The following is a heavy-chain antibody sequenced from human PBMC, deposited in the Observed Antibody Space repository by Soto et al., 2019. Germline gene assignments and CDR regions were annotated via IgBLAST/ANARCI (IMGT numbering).Heavy chain of an antibody. Sequence: AVKVSCKASGCTFSSYAISWVRQAPGQGLEWMGGIIPIFGTANYAQKFQGRVTITADESTSTAYMELSSLRSEDTAVYYCARGGRDGYNNWFDPWGQGTLVTVSS. CDR2: IIPIFGTA. CDR1: GCTFSSYA. J-gene: IGHJ5*02. D-gene: IGHD5-12*01. V-gene: IGHV1-69*13. CDR3: ARGGRDGYNNWFDP.